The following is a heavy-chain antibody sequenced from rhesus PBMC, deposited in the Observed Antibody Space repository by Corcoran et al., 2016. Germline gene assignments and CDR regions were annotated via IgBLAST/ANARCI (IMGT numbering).Heavy chain of an antibody. CDR1: GFTFGSYG. J-gene: IGHJ3*01. D-gene: IGHD3-9*01. CDR2: ISTGGGST. V-gene: IGHV3-8*01. CDR3: ATGTRNAFDF. Sequence: EVQLVESGGGLVQPGGSLRLSCAASGFTFGSYGMHWARQAPGKGLGWVSAISTGGGSTWYTDSVKGRFTISRENAKNTLYLQMDSLRAEDTAVYYCATGTRNAFDFWGQGLRVTVSS.